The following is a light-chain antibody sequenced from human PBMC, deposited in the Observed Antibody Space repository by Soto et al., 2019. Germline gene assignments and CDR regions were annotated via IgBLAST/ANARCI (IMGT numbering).Light chain of an antibody. CDR1: QSVSSSD. CDR2: GAS. V-gene: IGKV3-20*01. Sequence: EIVLTQSPGTRSLSPGDRATLSCRASQSVSSSDLAWYQQKPGQAPRLLIYGASTRATGIPDRFSGSGSGTDFTLIISRLEPEDFAVYYCQQYGGSPLYTFGQGTKLEIK. CDR3: QQYGGSPLYT. J-gene: IGKJ2*01.